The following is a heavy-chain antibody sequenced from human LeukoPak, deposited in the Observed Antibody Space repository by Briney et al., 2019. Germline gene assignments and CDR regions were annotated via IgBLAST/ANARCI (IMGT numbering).Heavy chain of an antibody. CDR3: ARDLEDSTGYYLAAFDL. V-gene: IGHV4-4*07. J-gene: IGHJ3*01. CDR2: LSRNGDT. CDR1: GASMTYNP. Sequence: PSETLSLTCIVSGASMTYNPWSWIRQPAGKGLEWIGRLSRNGDTAYSPALQSRVTISADRSRNQFALRLTSVTAADTAVYYCARDLEDSTGYYLAAFDLWDQGTMVAVSS. D-gene: IGHD3-22*01.